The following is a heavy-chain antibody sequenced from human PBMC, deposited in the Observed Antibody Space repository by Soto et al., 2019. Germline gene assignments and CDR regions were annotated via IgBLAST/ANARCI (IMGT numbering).Heavy chain of an antibody. V-gene: IGHV3-74*01. CDR1: GFTFSTYW. CDR2: IRPDGSGA. D-gene: IGHD5-18*01. CDR3: VRDASLWFLDY. J-gene: IGHJ4*02. Sequence: EVQLVESGGDLVQPGGSLRLSCAASGFTFSTYWMHWVRQVPGKGLVWVSRIRPDGSGATYADSVKGRFTISRDNAKNTVYLHMNSLRAEDTAVYYCVRDASLWFLDYWGQGTLVSVSS.